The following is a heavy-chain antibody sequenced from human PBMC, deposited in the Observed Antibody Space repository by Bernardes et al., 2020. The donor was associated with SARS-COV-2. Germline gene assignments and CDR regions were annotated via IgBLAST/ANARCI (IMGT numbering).Heavy chain of an antibody. CDR3: ANGAWYSSSWYHQGFDY. Sequence: GGSLRLSCAASGFTFSSYGMHWVRQAPGKGLEWVAVISYDGRNKYYADSVKGRFTISRDNSKNTLYLQMNSLRAEDTAVYYCANGAWYSSSWYHQGFDYWGQGTLVTVSS. CDR1: GFTFSSYG. D-gene: IGHD6-13*01. J-gene: IGHJ4*02. V-gene: IGHV3-30*18. CDR2: ISYDGRNK.